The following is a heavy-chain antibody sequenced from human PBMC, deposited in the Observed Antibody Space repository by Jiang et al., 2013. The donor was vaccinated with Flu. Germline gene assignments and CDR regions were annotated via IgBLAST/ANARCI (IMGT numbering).Heavy chain of an antibody. CDR2: ISYDGDSK. V-gene: IGHV3-30*03. CDR3: AETEYYLDSNGFEAGAYFQY. J-gene: IGHJ1*01. CDR1: AFSLSTFG. D-gene: IGHD3-22*01. Sequence: SGEAVVQPGRSLRLSCAASAFSLSTFGMHWVRQVPGKGLEWVALISYDGDSKDYADSVKGRFTISRDNSRNTLYLQMNGLRTDDTAMYYCAETEYYLDSNGFEAGAYFQYWGQGTLVTVSS.